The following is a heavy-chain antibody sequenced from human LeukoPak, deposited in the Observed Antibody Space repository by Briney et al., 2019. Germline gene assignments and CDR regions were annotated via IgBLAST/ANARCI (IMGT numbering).Heavy chain of an antibody. V-gene: IGHV1-18*01. CDR3: AFLPLRYFDWLLPT. D-gene: IGHD3-9*01. J-gene: IGHJ4*02. CDR2: ISAYNGNT. Sequence: ASVKVSCKASGYTFTSYGISWVRQAPGQGLEWMGWISAYNGNTNYAQKLQGRVTMTTDTSTSTAYMELRSLRSDDTAVYYCAFLPLRYFDWLLPTWGQGTLVTVSS. CDR1: GYTFTSYG.